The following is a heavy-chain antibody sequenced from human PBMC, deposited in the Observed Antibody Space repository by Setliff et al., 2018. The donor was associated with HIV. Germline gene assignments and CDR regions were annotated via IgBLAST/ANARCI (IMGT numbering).Heavy chain of an antibody. D-gene: IGHD2-15*01. Sequence: NPSETLSLTCYVTDDPISSYYWSWVRQPAGKGLEWIGRLYVSGDTNYNPSLKSRVTMSLDTSKKHSSLKLKSVTAADTAVYYCALTGHRLLRGYMDVWGKGTTVTVSS. V-gene: IGHV4-4*07. CDR2: LYVSGDT. CDR3: ALTGHRLLRGYMDV. CDR1: DDPISSYY. J-gene: IGHJ6*03.